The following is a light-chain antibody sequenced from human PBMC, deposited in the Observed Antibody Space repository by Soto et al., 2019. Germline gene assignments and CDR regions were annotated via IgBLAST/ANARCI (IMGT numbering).Light chain of an antibody. V-gene: IGKV3-15*01. CDR1: QSVSSD. Sequence: EVVMAQTPATLSVSPGERATLSCRASQSVSSDLAWYQQKPGQAPRLLIYGASTRATGIPARFSGSGSGTEFTLTISSLQSEDFAVYYCQQYNNWPPITFGQGTRLEIK. CDR2: GAS. CDR3: QQYNNWPPIT. J-gene: IGKJ5*01.